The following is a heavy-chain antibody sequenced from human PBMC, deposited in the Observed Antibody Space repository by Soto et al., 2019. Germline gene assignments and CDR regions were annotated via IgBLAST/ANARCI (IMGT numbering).Heavy chain of an antibody. D-gene: IGHD5-12*01. J-gene: IGHJ4*02. Sequence: QVQLVQSGAEVKKPGSSVKVSCKASGGTFSSYAISWVRQAPGQGLEWMGGIIPIFGTANYAQKFQGRVTMTADESTRTAYMGLSSLRPEGTAVYYCARRDGYNLYWGQGTLVTVSS. CDR2: IIPIFGTA. CDR1: GGTFSSYA. CDR3: ARRDGYNLY. V-gene: IGHV1-69*12.